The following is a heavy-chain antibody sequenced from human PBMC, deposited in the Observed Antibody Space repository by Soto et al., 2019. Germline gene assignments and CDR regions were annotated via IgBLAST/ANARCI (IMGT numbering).Heavy chain of an antibody. CDR1: GGSISSDGSY. Sequence: QVQLQESGPGLVKPSQTLSLTCTVSGGSISSDGSYWSWIRQHPGKDLERVAYIYFTGGTYTNPSLTSRGTISADTSKNQFSLKLKSVTAADTAVYFCARARVGSTVEGFEIWGQGTLVTVSS. CDR3: ARARVGSTVEGFEI. D-gene: IGHD1-26*01. CDR2: IYFTGGT. V-gene: IGHV4-31*03. J-gene: IGHJ3*02.